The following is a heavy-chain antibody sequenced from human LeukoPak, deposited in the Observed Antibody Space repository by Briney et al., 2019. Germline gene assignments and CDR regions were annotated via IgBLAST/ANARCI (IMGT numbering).Heavy chain of an antibody. J-gene: IGHJ5*02. V-gene: IGHV3-23*01. CDR3: AKDSHWNYDWFDP. CDR2: INGNGGGS. Sequence: PGGSLRLSCAASGFTFSDHAMSWVRQAPAKGLEWVSSINGNGGGSYYIDSVKGRFTISRDNSKNTLYLQMNSLRAEDTAVYYCAKDSHWNYDWFDPWGQGTLVIVSS. CDR1: GFTFSDHA. D-gene: IGHD1-7*01.